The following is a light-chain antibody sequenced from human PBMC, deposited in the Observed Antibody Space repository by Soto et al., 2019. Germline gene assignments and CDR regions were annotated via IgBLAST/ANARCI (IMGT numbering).Light chain of an antibody. V-gene: IGLV1-44*01. J-gene: IGLJ3*02. Sequence: QSALTQPPSASGTPGQSVAISCSGRSSNIGGKPVNWYQHLPGTAPKLLIFTDNRRHSGVPDRFSGSKSGTSASLAITGLQSEDAADYYCATLDDSLKGPVFGGWTKLTV. CDR1: SSNIGGKP. CDR3: ATLDDSLKGPV. CDR2: TDN.